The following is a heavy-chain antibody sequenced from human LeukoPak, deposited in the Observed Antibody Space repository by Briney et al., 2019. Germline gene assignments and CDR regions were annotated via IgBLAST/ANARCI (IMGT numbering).Heavy chain of an antibody. D-gene: IGHD5-24*01. Sequence: PSETLSLTCTVSGGSISSHYWSWIRQPPGEGLEWIGYIYYSGSTNYNPSLKSRVTISVDTSKNQFSLKLSSVTAVDTAVYYCASQSRSQSHYYYYYYMDVWGKGTTVTVSS. CDR3: ASQSRSQSHYYYYYYMDV. CDR2: IYYSGST. J-gene: IGHJ6*03. CDR1: GGSISSHY. V-gene: IGHV4-59*11.